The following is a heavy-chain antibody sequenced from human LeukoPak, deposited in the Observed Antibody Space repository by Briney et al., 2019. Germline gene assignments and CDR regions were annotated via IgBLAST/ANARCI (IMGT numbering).Heavy chain of an antibody. V-gene: IGHV1-46*01. D-gene: IGHD6-6*01. CDR1: GYTFTSHD. Sequence: ASVKVSCKASGYTFTSHDINWVRQAPGQGLEWMGIINPSGGSTSYAQKFQGRVTMTRDTSTSTVYMELSSLRSEDTAVYYCARAYNPPVGQLSGRGFDYWGQGTLVTVSS. CDR3: ARAYNPPVGQLSGRGFDY. J-gene: IGHJ4*02. CDR2: INPSGGST.